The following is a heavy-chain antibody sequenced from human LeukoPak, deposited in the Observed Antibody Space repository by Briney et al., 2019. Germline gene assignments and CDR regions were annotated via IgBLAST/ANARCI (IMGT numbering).Heavy chain of an antibody. CDR3: ARSELNDYFKY. J-gene: IGHJ4*02. V-gene: IGHV4-38-2*02. Sequence: SETLSLTCTVSGYSISSGYDWGWMRQAPGKGLEWLGSISQSGNTYNNPSLKSRVTLSVDTSKNQVSLQMTSVTAADTAMYYCARSELNDYFKYWGQGILVTVSS. CDR1: GYSISSGYD. CDR2: ISQSGNT. D-gene: IGHD1-7*01.